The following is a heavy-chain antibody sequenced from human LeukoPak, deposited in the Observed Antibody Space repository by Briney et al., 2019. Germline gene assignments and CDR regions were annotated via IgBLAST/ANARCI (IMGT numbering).Heavy chain of an antibody. CDR3: ARVAYSSSYRRQLQMYYFDY. Sequence: GGSLRLSCAASGFTFYDYGMSWVRHAPGKGLEWVSGINWNGGSTGYADSVKGRFTISRDSAKNALYLQMNSLTAEDTALYHCARVAYSSSYRRQLQMYYFDYWGQGALVTVSS. V-gene: IGHV3-20*01. CDR1: GFTFYDYG. J-gene: IGHJ4*02. D-gene: IGHD6-6*01. CDR2: INWNGGST.